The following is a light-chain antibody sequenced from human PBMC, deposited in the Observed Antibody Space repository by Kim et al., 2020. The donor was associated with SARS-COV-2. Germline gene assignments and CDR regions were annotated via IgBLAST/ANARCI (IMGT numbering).Light chain of an antibody. V-gene: IGKV1D-16*01. CDR1: QDINIW. CDR3: QQYVSYPNT. CDR2: AAS. J-gene: IGKJ5*01. Sequence: ASVGERVTITCRASQDINIWLAWYQQRPGKAPKSLIYAASNLQSGVPGRFSGSGSGTEFTLTIRSLQPEDFATYYCQQYVSYPNTFGQGTRLEIK.